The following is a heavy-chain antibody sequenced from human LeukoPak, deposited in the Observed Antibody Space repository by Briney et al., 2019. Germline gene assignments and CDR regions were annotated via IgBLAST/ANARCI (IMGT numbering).Heavy chain of an antibody. CDR3: ARVPVRMLGFRWFDP. D-gene: IGHD3-10*02. J-gene: IGHJ5*02. V-gene: IGHV1-8*01. Sequence: ASVKVSCKASGYTFTSYDINWARQATGQGLEWMEWMNPNSGNTGYAQKFQGRVTMTRNTSISTAYMELSSLRSEDTAVYYCARVPVRMLGFRWFDPWGQGTLVTVSS. CDR2: MNPNSGNT. CDR1: GYTFTSYD.